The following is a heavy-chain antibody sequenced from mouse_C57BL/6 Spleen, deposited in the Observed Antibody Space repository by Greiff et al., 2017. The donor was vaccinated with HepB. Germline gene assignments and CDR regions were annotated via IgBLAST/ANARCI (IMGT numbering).Heavy chain of an antibody. CDR2: IYPSDSET. J-gene: IGHJ2*01. CDR1: GYTFTSYW. V-gene: IGHV1-61*01. D-gene: IGHD1-1*01. Sequence: QVQLQQSGAELVRPGSSVKLSCKASGYTFTSYWMDWVKQRPGQGLEWIGNIYPSDSETHYNQKFKDKATLTVDKSSSTAYMQLSSLTSEDSAVYYCAMTPYYYGSSPYFDYWGQGTTLTVSS. CDR3: AMTPYYYGSSPYFDY.